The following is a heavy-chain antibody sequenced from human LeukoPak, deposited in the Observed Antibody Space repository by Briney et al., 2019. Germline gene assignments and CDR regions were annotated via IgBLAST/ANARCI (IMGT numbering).Heavy chain of an antibody. CDR1: GGSFSGYY. J-gene: IGHJ5*02. CDR3: ARVRYCSSTSCP. Sequence: PSETLSLTCAVYGGSFSGYYWSWIRQPPGKGLEWIGEINHSGCTNYDPSLKSRVTISVDTSKNQFSLKLSSVTAADTAVYYCARVRYCSSTSCPWGRGTLVTVSS. CDR2: INHSGCT. D-gene: IGHD2-2*01. V-gene: IGHV4-34*01.